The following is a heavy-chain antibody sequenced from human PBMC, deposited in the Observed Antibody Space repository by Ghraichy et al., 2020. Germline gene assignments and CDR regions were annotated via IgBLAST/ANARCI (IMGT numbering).Heavy chain of an antibody. CDR2: ISGSGGST. CDR1: GFTFSSYA. CDR3: AKDRRDHCSSTSCYLLDY. D-gene: IGHD2-2*01. Sequence: GGSLRLSCAASGFTFSSYAMSWVRQAPGKGLEWVSAISGSGGSTYYADSVKGRFTISRDNSKNTLYLQMNSLRAEDTAVYYCAKDRRDHCSSTSCYLLDYWGQGTLVTVSS. V-gene: IGHV3-23*01. J-gene: IGHJ4*02.